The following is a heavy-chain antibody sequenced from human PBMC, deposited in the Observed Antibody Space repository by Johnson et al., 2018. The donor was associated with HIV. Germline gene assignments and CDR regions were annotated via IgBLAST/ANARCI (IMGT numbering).Heavy chain of an antibody. Sequence: QVQVVESGGGLVQSGGSLRLSCAASGFTFSSYAMHWVRQAPGTGLEWVAVISYDGSNKYYADSVKGRFTISRDNSKNTLYLQMGSLRAEDTAMYYCANGPIKYSRSSRGGAFDIWGQGTMVTVSS. V-gene: IGHV3-30*14. J-gene: IGHJ3*02. CDR2: ISYDGSNK. D-gene: IGHD6-6*01. CDR1: GFTFSSYA. CDR3: ANGPIKYSRSSRGGAFDI.